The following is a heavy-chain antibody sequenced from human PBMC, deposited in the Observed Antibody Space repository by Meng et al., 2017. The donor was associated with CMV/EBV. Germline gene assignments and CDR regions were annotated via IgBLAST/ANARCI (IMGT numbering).Heavy chain of an antibody. CDR1: GFTFSRYA. J-gene: IGHJ4*02. CDR2: ISYDGSNK. V-gene: IGHV3-30-3*01. CDR3: VRGWQQLAFDY. Sequence: LSCAASGFTFSRYAMHWVRQAPGKGLEWVAVISYDGSNKYYADSVKGRFTISRDNSKNTLYLQMNSLRAEDTALYYCVRGWQQLAFDYWGQGTLVTVSS. D-gene: IGHD6-13*01.